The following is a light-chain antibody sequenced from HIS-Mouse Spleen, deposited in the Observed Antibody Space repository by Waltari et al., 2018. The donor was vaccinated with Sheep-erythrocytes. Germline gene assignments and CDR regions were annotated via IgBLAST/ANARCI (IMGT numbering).Light chain of an antibody. CDR2: EGS. CDR1: SSDVGSYNL. Sequence: QSALTQPASVSGSPGQSITISCPGTSSDVGSYNLVSWYQQHPGKAPKPMIYEGSKRPSGVSNRFPGFKSGNTASLTIAGLQAEDEADDYCCSYAGSSTPWVFGGGTKLTVL. CDR3: CSYAGSSTPWV. V-gene: IGLV2-23*01. J-gene: IGLJ3*02.